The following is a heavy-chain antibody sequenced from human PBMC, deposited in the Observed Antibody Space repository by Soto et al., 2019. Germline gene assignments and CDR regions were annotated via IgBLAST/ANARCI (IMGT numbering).Heavy chain of an antibody. Sequence: SETLSLTCTVSGGSISSGGYYWSWIRQHPGKGLEWIGYIYYSGSTYYNPSLKSRVTISVDTSKNQFSLKLSSVTAADTAVYYCARLSNLLVRLYYFDYWGQGTLVTVSS. CDR2: IYYSGST. CDR3: ARLSNLLVRLYYFDY. V-gene: IGHV4-31*03. D-gene: IGHD3-10*01. CDR1: GGSISSGGYY. J-gene: IGHJ4*02.